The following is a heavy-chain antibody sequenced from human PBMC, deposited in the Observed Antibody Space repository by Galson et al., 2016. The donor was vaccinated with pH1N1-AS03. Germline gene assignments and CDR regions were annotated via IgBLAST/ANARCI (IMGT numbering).Heavy chain of an antibody. J-gene: IGHJ6*02. CDR1: GYTFTSYY. V-gene: IGHV1-46*01. CDR2: INPSDGNT. CDR3: ARVSAGLTGYYYAMDV. D-gene: IGHD4/OR15-4a*01. Sequence: SVKVSCKASGYTFTSYYIHWVRQAPGQGREWMGIINPSDGNTNYAQRFQGRVTMTRATSTSTVYMELSSLRSAATAVYYCARVSAGLTGYYYAMDVWGQGTTVTVSS.